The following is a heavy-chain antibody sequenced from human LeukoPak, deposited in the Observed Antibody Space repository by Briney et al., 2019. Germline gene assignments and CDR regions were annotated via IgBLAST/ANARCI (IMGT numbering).Heavy chain of an antibody. Sequence: KPSETLSLTCTVSGGSINSSSYYWGWIRQPPGKGLEWIGSIYYSGSTYYNPSLKSRVTISVDTSKNQFSLKLSSVTAADTAVYYCARLGYSYGQVDYWGQGTLVTVSS. V-gene: IGHV4-39*01. CDR2: IYYSGST. CDR3: ARLGYSYGQVDY. J-gene: IGHJ4*02. CDR1: GGSINSSSYY. D-gene: IGHD5-18*01.